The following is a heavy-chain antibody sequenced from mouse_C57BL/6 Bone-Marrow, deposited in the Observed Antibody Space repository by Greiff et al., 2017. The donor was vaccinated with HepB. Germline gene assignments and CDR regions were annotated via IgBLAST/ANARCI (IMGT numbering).Heavy chain of an antibody. V-gene: IGHV1-64*01. Sequence: QVQLQQSGAELVKPGASVKLSCKASGYTFTSYWMHWVKQRPGQGLEWIGMIHPNSGSTNYNEKFKSKATLTVDKSSSTAYMQLSSLTSEDSAVYYCAGPIYYGSSYEDAMDYWGQGTSVTVSS. CDR1: GYTFTSYW. CDR2: IHPNSGST. D-gene: IGHD1-1*01. CDR3: AGPIYYGSSYEDAMDY. J-gene: IGHJ4*01.